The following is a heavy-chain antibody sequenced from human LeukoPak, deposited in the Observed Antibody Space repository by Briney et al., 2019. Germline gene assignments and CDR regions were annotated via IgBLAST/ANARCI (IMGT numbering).Heavy chain of an antibody. D-gene: IGHD6-25*01. J-gene: IGHJ4*02. V-gene: IGHV1-2*02. CDR2: INPDSGGT. Sequence: SVKVSCKASGYTLTGYYIHWVRQAPGQGLEWMGWINPDSGGTKYAQKFQGRVTMTRDTSISTAYMELSRLTSDDTAVYYCARPPYSSGWGPGYWGQGTLVTVFS. CDR1: GYTLTGYY. CDR3: ARPPYSSGWGPGY.